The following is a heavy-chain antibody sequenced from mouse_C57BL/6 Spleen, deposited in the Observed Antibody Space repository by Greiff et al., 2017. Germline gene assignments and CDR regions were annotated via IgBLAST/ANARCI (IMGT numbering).Heavy chain of an antibody. J-gene: IGHJ1*03. Sequence: QVTLKVSGPGILQPSPTLSLTCSFSGFSLSTSNMGIGWIRQPSGKGLEWLAHIWWNDDTYYNPSLKSRLTISKDTSNNQVCLKITSVDTADTATDYCAQITTVVATDWYFDVWGTGTTVTVSS. D-gene: IGHD1-1*01. V-gene: IGHV8-5*01. CDR2: IWWNDDT. CDR1: GFSLSTSNMG. CDR3: AQITTVVATDWYFDV.